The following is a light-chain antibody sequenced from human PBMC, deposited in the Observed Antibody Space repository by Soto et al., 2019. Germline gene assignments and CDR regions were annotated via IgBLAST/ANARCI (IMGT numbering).Light chain of an antibody. J-gene: IGKJ5*01. CDR1: QSISMS. Sequence: IQMTQCPFSVSASVGDRVTITCRASQSISMSLNWYQQQPGKAPKLLIYAASSLQSGVPSRFGGSGSGTHFTLTISSLQPEDFASYYFQQIYRIPITFGQGTRLEIK. CDR3: QQIYRIPIT. V-gene: IGKV1-39*01. CDR2: AAS.